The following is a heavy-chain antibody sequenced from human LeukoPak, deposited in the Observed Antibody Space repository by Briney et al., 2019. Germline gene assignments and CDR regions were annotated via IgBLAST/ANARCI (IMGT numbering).Heavy chain of an antibody. CDR2: INPSGDGT. CDR1: GYTFTSYD. Sequence: ASVKVSCKASGYTFTSYDINWVRQAPGQGLEWMGIINPSGDGTSYPQNFQGRVTTTRDRSTSTLYMELSSLRSDDTAVYYCARTLSGSGISYWGQGTLVTVSS. D-gene: IGHD3-10*01. CDR3: ARTLSGSGISY. V-gene: IGHV1-46*01. J-gene: IGHJ4*02.